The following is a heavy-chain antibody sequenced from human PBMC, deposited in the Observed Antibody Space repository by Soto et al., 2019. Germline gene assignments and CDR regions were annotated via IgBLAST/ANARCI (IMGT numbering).Heavy chain of an antibody. J-gene: IGHJ5*02. D-gene: IGHD5-12*01. CDR1: GGTFSSYA. V-gene: IGHV1-69*05. Sequence: GASVKVSCKASGGTFSSYAISWVRQAPGQGLEWMGGIIPIFGTANYAQKFQGRVTMTTDTSTSTAYMELRSLRSDDTAVYYCARDGYSGYDFWFDPWVQGTLVTVSS. CDR2: IIPIFGTA. CDR3: ARDGYSGYDFWFDP.